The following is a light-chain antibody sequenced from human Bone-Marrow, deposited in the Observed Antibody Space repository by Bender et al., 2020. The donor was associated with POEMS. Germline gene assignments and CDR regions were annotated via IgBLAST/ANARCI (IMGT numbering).Light chain of an antibody. J-gene: IGLJ3*02. CDR3: SSYAGSNNLV. CDR1: KSDVGGYNY. V-gene: IGLV2-14*03. CDR2: DVS. Sequence: QSALTQPASVSGSLGQSIILSCTGTKSDVGGYNYVSWYRQDPGKAPRLIMYDVSHRPSGVSDRFFGSKSADTASLTVSGLQAEDEADYYCSSYAGSNNLVFGGGTKLTVL.